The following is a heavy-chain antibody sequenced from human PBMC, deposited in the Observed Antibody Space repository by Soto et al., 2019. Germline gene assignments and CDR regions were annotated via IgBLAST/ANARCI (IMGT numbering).Heavy chain of an antibody. J-gene: IGHJ6*02. CDR1: GYTFTGYY. V-gene: IGHV1-2*04. Sequence: ASVKVSCKASGYTFTGYYMHWVRQAPGQGLEWMGWINPNSGGTNYAQKFQGWVTMTRDTSISTAYMELSRLRSDDTAVYYCAIGVVVAATPDYGMDVWGQGTTVTVSS. D-gene: IGHD2-15*01. CDR3: AIGVVVAATPDYGMDV. CDR2: INPNSGGT.